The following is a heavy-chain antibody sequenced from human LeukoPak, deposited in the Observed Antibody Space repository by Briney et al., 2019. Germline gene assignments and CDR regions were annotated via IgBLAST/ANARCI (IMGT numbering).Heavy chain of an antibody. CDR3: ARDRERYFAWLSNEGGGSFDY. CDR1: GGTFSSYA. V-gene: IGHV1-69*04. J-gene: IGHJ4*02. D-gene: IGHD3-9*01. Sequence: ASVKVSCKASGGTFSSYAISWVRQAPGQGLEWMGRIIPILGIANYAQKFQGRVTITADKSTSTAYMELSSLRSEDTAVYYGARDRERYFAWLSNEGGGSFDYWGQGTLVTVSS. CDR2: IIPILGIA.